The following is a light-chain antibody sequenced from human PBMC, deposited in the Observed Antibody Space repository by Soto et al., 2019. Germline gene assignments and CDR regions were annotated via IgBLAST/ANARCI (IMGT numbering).Light chain of an antibody. V-gene: IGKV1-27*01. CDR1: QGIYIY. J-gene: IGKJ1*01. Sequence: DIQMTQSPSSLSSSFGDRVNITCRASQGIYIYLAWYQQKTGKIPKVLIYAESTLQSGVPYRLSGSGSGTDLNLTISRLQPEDVATYYCQKYNTAPWTCGQGTKVDIK. CDR3: QKYNTAPWT. CDR2: AES.